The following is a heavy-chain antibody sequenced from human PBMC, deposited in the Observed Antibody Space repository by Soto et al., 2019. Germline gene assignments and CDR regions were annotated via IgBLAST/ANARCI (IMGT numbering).Heavy chain of an antibody. D-gene: IGHD5-18*01. V-gene: IGHV1-69*12. Sequence: QVQLVQSGAEVKKPGSSVKVSCKASGGTFSSYAISWVRQAPGQGLEWMGGIIPIFGTANYAQKFQGRVTITADESTSTADMELSSLRSEDTAVYYCARERDTAMVNEPLGGMDVWGQGNTVTVSS. CDR1: GGTFSSYA. J-gene: IGHJ6*02. CDR3: ARERDTAMVNEPLGGMDV. CDR2: IIPIFGTA.